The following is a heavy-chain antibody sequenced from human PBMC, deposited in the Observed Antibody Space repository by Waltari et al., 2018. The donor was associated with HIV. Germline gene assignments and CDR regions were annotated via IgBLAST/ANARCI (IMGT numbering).Heavy chain of an antibody. V-gene: IGHV1-69*01. CDR3: ARDRGYCSSTSCLGNFDY. D-gene: IGHD2-2*01. CDR2: IIPIFGTA. CDR1: GSTFSSYA. Sequence: QVQLVQSGAEVKKPGSSVKVSCKASGSTFSSYAISWVRQAPGQGLEWMGGIIPIFGTANYAPKFQGRVTITADESTSTAYMELSILRSEDTAVYYCARDRGYCSSTSCLGNFDYWGQGTLVTVSS. J-gene: IGHJ4*02.